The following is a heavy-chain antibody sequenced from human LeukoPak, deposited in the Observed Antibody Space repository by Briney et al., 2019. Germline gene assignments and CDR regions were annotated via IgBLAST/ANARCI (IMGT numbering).Heavy chain of an antibody. CDR2: IYHSGST. Sequence: PSETLSLTCTVSGYSISNDYYWGWVRQPPGKGLEWIGTIYHSGSTYYSPSLKSRVTISVDTSKNQFSLKLSSVTDTDTGVYYCARALNDWYFDLWGRGTLVTVSS. J-gene: IGHJ2*01. V-gene: IGHV4-38-2*02. CDR1: GYSISNDYY. CDR3: ARALNDWYFDL.